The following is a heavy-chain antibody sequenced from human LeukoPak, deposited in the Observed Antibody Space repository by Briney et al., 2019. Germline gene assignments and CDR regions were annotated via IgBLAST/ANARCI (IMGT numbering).Heavy chain of an antibody. D-gene: IGHD5-18*01. CDR2: IYPGDSDT. CDR3: ARRPRDTAMVRDAFDI. V-gene: IGHV5-51*01. Sequence: GESLKISCKGSGYSFTSYWIGWVRQMPGKGLEWMGIIYPGDSDTRYSPSFQGQVTISADKSISTAYLQWSSLKASDTAMYYCARRPRDTAMVRDAFDIWGQGTMVTVSS. J-gene: IGHJ3*02. CDR1: GYSFTSYW.